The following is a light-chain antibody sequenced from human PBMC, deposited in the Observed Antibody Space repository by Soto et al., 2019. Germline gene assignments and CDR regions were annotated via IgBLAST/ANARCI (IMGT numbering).Light chain of an antibody. V-gene: IGKV1-5*01. J-gene: IGKJ5*01. Sequence: TQSPATLSSFPGDRVTLSCRASQYINTRLAWYQQKPGTAPKLLIYHASTLESGVPSRFSGSGSGTEFTLTLSSLQPDDFATYYCLQHKNYPITFGQGTRLEIK. CDR3: LQHKNYPIT. CDR2: HAS. CDR1: QYINTR.